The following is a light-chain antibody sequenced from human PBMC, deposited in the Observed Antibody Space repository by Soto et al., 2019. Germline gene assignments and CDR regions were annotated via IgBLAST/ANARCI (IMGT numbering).Light chain of an antibody. V-gene: IGKV1-5*03. J-gene: IGKJ2*01. CDR3: QQYHSCLDLYA. Sequence: DIQMTQSPSTVAASLGDRVTITCRASHSIDTLLAWYQQKPGKAPKLLIHKTSTLQTGVPSSLSGSGSGTDFTLPSSSFRGKDFATYAGQQYHSCLDLYALGRWTKLEIK. CDR1: HSIDTL. CDR2: KTS.